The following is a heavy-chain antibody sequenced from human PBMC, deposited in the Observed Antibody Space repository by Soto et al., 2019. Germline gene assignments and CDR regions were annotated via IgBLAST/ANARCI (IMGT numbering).Heavy chain of an antibody. CDR3: ARDCSGGSCYPLLYGMDV. CDR1: GFTFSSYS. CDR2: ISSSSSYI. V-gene: IGHV3-21*01. D-gene: IGHD2-15*01. J-gene: IGHJ6*02. Sequence: EVQLVESGGGLVKPGGSLRLSCAASGFTFSSYSMNWVRQAPGKGLEWVSSISSSSSYIYYADSVKGRFNISRDNAKNSLYLQINSLRAEDTAVYYCARDCSGGSCYPLLYGMDVWGQGSTVTVSS.